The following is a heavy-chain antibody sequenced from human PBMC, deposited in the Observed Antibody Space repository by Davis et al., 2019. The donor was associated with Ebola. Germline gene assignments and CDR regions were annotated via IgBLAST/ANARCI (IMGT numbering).Heavy chain of an antibody. D-gene: IGHD3-3*01. V-gene: IGHV1-2*02. J-gene: IGHJ4*02. CDR3: ARDFVLRFLEWLLEGGGWMDY. Sequence: ASVKVSCKASGYTFTGYYMHWVRQAPGQGLEWMGWINPNSGGTNYAQKFQGRVTMTRDTSISTAYMALRRLKSDDTAVYYWARDFVLRFLEWLLEGGGWMDYWGQGTLVTVSS. CDR2: INPNSGGT. CDR1: GYTFTGYY.